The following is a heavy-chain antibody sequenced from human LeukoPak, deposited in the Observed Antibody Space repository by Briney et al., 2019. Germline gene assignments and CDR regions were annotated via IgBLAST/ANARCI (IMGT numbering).Heavy chain of an antibody. V-gene: IGHV4-61*02. J-gene: IGHJ5*02. CDR2: IYTSGGT. CDR1: GGSISSGSYY. CDR3: ARAGIPVAITEVFYWFDP. D-gene: IGHD3-3*01. Sequence: SSETLSLTCTVSGGSISSGSYYWSWIRQPAGKGLEWIGRIYTSGGTNYNPSLKGRVTISVDTSKNQFSLKLSSVTAADTAVYYCARAGIPVAITEVFYWFDPWGQGTLVTVSS.